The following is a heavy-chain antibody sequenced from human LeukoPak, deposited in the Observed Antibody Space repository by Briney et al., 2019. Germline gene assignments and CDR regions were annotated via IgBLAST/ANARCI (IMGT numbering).Heavy chain of an antibody. D-gene: IGHD1-1*01. CDR1: GFTFSSFD. CDR2: IGTASDT. V-gene: IGHV3-13*01. J-gene: IGHJ6*03. CDR3: ARGPPRGKYYYMDV. Sequence: RGSLRLSSAPPGFTFSSFDMRWVRQPPQQGLGWVSTIGTASDTYYPGSVEGRFTLSRDNAKNSLYLQMNSLTAGDTAVYYCARGPPRGKYYYMDVWGKGTTVTVSS.